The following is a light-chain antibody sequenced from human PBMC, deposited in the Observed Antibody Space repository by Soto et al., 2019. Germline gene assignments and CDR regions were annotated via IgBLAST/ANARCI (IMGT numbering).Light chain of an antibody. V-gene: IGLV1-44*01. J-gene: IGLJ3*02. CDR3: CSYAGSYTFGV. Sequence: QSVLTQPPSVSGTPGQRVTISCSGGSSNIGTYTVNWYQQLPETAPKLLIYTDYQRPSGVPDRFSGSKSGNTASLTISGLQAEDEADYYCCSYAGSYTFGVFGGGTKLTVL. CDR1: SSNIGTYT. CDR2: TDY.